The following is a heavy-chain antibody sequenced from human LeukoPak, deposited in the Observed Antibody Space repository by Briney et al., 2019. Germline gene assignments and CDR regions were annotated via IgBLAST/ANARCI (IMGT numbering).Heavy chain of an antibody. V-gene: IGHV3-23*01. CDR3: TTTMVRGVIIIRRNDY. CDR2: ISGSGGST. CDR1: GFTFSSYE. J-gene: IGHJ4*02. D-gene: IGHD3-10*01. Sequence: GGSLRLSCAASGFTFSSYEMNWVRQAPGKGLEWVSAISGSGGSTYYADSVKGRFTISRDNSKNTLYLQMNSLKTEDTAVYYCTTTMVRGVIIIRRNDYWGQGTLVTVSS.